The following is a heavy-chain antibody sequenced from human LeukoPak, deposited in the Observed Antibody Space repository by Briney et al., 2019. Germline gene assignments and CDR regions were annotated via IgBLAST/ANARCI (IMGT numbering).Heavy chain of an antibody. Sequence: PGGSLRLSCAASGFTVSSNHMSWVRQAPGKGLKWVSIIYSGGTTYYADSVKGRFTISRDNSKNTLYLQMNTLRAEDTAVYYCAGDADYGGSPDAFDVWGRGTIVTVSS. J-gene: IGHJ3*01. V-gene: IGHV3-53*01. CDR3: AGDADYGGSPDAFDV. CDR2: IYSGGTT. D-gene: IGHD4-23*01. CDR1: GFTVSSNH.